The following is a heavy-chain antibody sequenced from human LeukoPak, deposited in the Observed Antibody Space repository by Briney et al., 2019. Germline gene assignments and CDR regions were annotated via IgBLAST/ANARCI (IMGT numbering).Heavy chain of an antibody. Sequence: GGSLRLSCTASGFTVGNNFLTWVRQAPGKGLEWVSLIYSGGGTHYADSVRGRFTISRDNSKNTLYLQMNSLRAEDTAVYYCAKAKSSGWYFLGHVDYWGQGTLVTVSS. D-gene: IGHD6-19*01. J-gene: IGHJ4*02. CDR1: GFTVGNNF. V-gene: IGHV3-53*01. CDR2: IYSGGGT. CDR3: AKAKSSGWYFLGHVDY.